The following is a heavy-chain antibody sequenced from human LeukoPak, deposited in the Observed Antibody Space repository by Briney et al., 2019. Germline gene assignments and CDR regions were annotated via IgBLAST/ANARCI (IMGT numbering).Heavy chain of an antibody. V-gene: IGHV3-9*01. CDR3: ARTPPDY. J-gene: IGHJ4*02. CDR1: GFTFDDYA. D-gene: IGHD1-1*01. Sequence: GGSLRLSCAASGFTFDDYAMHWVRQAPGKGLEWVSGISWNSGSIGYADSVKGRFTTSRDNAKNSLYLQMNSLRAEDTAVYYCARTPPDYWGQGTLVTVSS. CDR2: ISWNSGSI.